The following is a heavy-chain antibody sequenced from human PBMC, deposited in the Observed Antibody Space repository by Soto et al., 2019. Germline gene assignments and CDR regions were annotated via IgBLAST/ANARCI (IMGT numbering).Heavy chain of an antibody. CDR2: IYYSGST. CDR3: ARSYGDYINFDY. D-gene: IGHD4-17*01. J-gene: IGHJ4*02. Sequence: SETLSLTCTVSGGSISSYYWSWIRQPPGKGLEWIGYIYYSGSTNYNPSLKSRVTISVDTSKNQFSLKLSSVTAADTAVYYCARSYGDYINFDYWGQGALVTVSS. CDR1: GGSISSYY. V-gene: IGHV4-59*01.